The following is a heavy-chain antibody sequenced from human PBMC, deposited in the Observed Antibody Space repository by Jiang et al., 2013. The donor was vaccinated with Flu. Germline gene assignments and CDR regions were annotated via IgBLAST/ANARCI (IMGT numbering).Heavy chain of an antibody. Sequence: GSGLVKPSETLSLICSVSGAAINSHYWSWIRQSPGKGLSWIGSISHSGSTDYSPSVNGRVTISVDTSKKQLSLKLRSVTAADTAVYYCARKQPGPAQYYYGMDVWGQGTTVTVSS. J-gene: IGHJ6*02. CDR1: GAAINSHY. D-gene: IGHD2/OR15-2a*01. V-gene: IGHV4-59*11. CDR2: ISHSGST. CDR3: ARKQPGPAQYYYGMDV.